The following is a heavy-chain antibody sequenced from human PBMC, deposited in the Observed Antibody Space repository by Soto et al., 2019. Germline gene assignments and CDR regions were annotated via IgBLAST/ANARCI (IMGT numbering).Heavy chain of an antibody. CDR1: GGTFSTYA. CDR3: ARSQGGSSSLDIYYYYYYGMDV. Sequence: QVQLVQSGAEVKKPGSSVKVSCKAPGGTFSTYAISWVRQAPGQGLEWMGGVIPIFGTPKYAQKFQGRVTMTADESTSTGYMALRSLRSEDTALYYCARSQGGSSSLDIYYYYYYGMDVWGQGTTVTVSS. D-gene: IGHD2-15*01. V-gene: IGHV1-69*01. J-gene: IGHJ6*02. CDR2: VIPIFGTP.